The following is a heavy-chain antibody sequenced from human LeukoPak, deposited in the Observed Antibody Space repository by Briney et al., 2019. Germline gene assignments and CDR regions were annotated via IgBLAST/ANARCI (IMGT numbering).Heavy chain of an antibody. CDR2: IYYSGST. D-gene: IGHD5-18*01. V-gene: IGHV4-39*07. Sequence: SETLSLTCTVSGGSISSSSYYWGWIRQPPGKGLEWIGSIYYSGSTYYNPSLKSRVTISVDTPKNQFSLKLSSVTAADTAVYYWARGDQLCLFSVKVFDIGGKGKMVTVSS. CDR1: GGSISSSSYY. CDR3: ARGDQLCLFSVKVFDI. J-gene: IGHJ3*02.